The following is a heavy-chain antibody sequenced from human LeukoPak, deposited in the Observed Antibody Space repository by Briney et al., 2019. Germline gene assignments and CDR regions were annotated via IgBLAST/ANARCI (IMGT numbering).Heavy chain of an antibody. CDR3: ARDRYFSY. V-gene: IGHV3-7*01. J-gene: IGHJ4*02. CDR1: GFTFSRYW. Sequence: PGGSLRLSCAASGFTFSRYWMSWVRQAPGKGLEWVANIKEDGSEKHYVDSVKGRFSISRDNAKNSVYLQMNSLSAEDTAVYYCARDRYFSYWGQGTLVTVSS. CDR2: IKEDGSEK. D-gene: IGHD3-9*01.